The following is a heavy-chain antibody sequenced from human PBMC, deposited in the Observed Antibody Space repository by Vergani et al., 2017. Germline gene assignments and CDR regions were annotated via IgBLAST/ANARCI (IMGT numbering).Heavy chain of an antibody. Sequence: QAQLGQSDSEVKKPGASVKVSCKASGYTFTDYFMHWVRQAPGQGLEWMGWINPNSGGTNYAQKFQGRITMTRDTSISTAYMELRNLRSYDTAVYYCARVGNSSNRDDFDYWGQGTLVTVSS. V-gene: IGHV1-2*02. J-gene: IGHJ4*02. CDR1: GYTFTDYF. D-gene: IGHD6-13*01. CDR2: INPNSGGT. CDR3: ARVGNSSNRDDFDY.